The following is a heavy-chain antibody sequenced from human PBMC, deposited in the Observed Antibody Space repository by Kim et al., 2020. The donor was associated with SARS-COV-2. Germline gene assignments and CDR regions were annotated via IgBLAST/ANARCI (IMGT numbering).Heavy chain of an antibody. CDR1: GGSISSTYYY. CDR2: IYYSGTT. CDR3: ARRGSTYGNFDS. J-gene: IGHJ4*02. V-gene: IGHV4-39*01. D-gene: IGHD5-18*01. Sequence: SETLSLTCTVSGGSISSTYYYWGWIRQPPRKGLEWIGSIYYSGTTHYNPSLKSRVTISVDTSKNQFSLKLTSVTAADTAVYYCARRGSTYGNFDSWGQGTLVTVPS.